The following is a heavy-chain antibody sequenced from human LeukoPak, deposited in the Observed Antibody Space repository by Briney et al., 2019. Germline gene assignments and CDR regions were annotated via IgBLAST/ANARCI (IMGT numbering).Heavy chain of an antibody. Sequence: ASVKVSCKASGGTFSSYAISWVRQAPGQGLEWMGWISAYNGNTNYAQKLQGRVTMTTDASTSTAYMELRSLRSDDTAVYYCARDRYCSSTSCYHYYGMDVWGQGTTVTVSS. CDR1: GGTFSSYA. CDR2: ISAYNGNT. J-gene: IGHJ6*02. V-gene: IGHV1-18*01. CDR3: ARDRYCSSTSCYHYYGMDV. D-gene: IGHD2-2*01.